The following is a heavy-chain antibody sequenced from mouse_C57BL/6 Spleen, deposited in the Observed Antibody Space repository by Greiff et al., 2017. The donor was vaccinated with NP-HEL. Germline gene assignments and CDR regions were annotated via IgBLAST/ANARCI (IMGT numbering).Heavy chain of an antibody. CDR1: GFTFSSYG. J-gene: IGHJ4*01. Sequence: DVKLVESGGDLVKPGGSLKLSCAASGFTFSSYGMSWVRQTPDKRLEWVATISSGGSYTYYPDSVKGRFTISRDNAKNTLYLQMTSLRSEDTAMYYCARGLLGYYYAMDYWGQGTSVTVSS. CDR2: ISSGGSYT. D-gene: IGHD2-4*01. V-gene: IGHV5-6*02. CDR3: ARGLLGYYYAMDY.